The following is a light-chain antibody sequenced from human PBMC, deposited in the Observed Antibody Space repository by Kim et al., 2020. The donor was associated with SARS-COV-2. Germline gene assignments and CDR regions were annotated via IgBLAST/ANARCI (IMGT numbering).Light chain of an antibody. CDR1: SIGRKY. CDR2: RDN. V-gene: IGLV3-9*01. Sequence: SLALRQAARVPCGGDSIGRKYVHWYQQKPGQAPVLVIYRDNNRPSGIPERFSGSNSGNTATLTISRAQAGDEADYYCQVWVSTTNVFGTGTKVTVL. CDR3: QVWVSTTNV. J-gene: IGLJ1*01.